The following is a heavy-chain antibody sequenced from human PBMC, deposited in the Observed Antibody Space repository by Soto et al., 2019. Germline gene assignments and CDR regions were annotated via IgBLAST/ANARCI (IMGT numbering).Heavy chain of an antibody. CDR2: IHYSGST. J-gene: IGHJ4*02. V-gene: IGHV4-39*02. Sequence: QLQLQESGPGLVKPSETLSLTCTVSGDSISITSYYWGWVRQPPGKGLEWIGSIHYSGSTHYNPSIQNRVTISGDASKKHFPLKLRSVTAADTAVYYCASTKDETLYFDYWGQGTLVTVSS. CDR3: ASTKDETLYFDY. D-gene: IGHD2-15*01. CDR1: GDSISITSYY.